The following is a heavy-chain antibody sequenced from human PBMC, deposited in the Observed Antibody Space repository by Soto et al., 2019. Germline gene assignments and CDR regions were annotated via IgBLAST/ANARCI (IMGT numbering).Heavy chain of an antibody. D-gene: IGHD1-1*01. CDR3: AREFGVVTKAGTTFPDHYYYYSMDV. Sequence: ASVKVSCKASGGTFSSYAISWVRQAPGQGLEWMGGIIPIFGTANYAQKFQGRVTITADESTSTAYMELSSLRSEDTAVYYCAREFGVVTKAGTTFPDHYYYYSMDVWGQGTTVTVSS. CDR1: GGTFSSYA. CDR2: IIPIFGTA. V-gene: IGHV1-69*13. J-gene: IGHJ6*02.